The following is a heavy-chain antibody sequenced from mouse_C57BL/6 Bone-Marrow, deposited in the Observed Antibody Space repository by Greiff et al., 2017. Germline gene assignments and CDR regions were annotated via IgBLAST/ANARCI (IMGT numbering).Heavy chain of an antibody. CDR3: ARGDYYGSSYLWYFDV. D-gene: IGHD1-1*01. Sequence: QVQLQQPGAELVRPGSSVKLSCKASGYTFTSYWMHWVKQRPIQGLEWIGNIDPSDSETHYNQKFKDKATLTVDKSSSTAYMQLSSLTSEDSAVYYWARGDYYGSSYLWYFDVWGTGTTVTVSS. CDR2: IDPSDSET. V-gene: IGHV1-52*01. CDR1: GYTFTSYW. J-gene: IGHJ1*03.